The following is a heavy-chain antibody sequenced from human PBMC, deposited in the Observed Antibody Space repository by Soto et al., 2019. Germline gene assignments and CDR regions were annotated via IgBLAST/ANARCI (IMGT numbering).Heavy chain of an antibody. CDR1: GITFGDYG. CDR2: IRSKAYGATT. V-gene: IGHV3-49*04. Sequence: PGGSLRLSCTTSGITFGDYGMSWVRQAPGKGLEWVGFIRSKAYGATTEFAASVKGRFTISRDDSKDIAYLQMNSLKSEDTAVYYCTRGRGCSSSSCYLFDYWGQGTLVTVSS. D-gene: IGHD2-2*01. CDR3: TRGRGCSSSSCYLFDY. J-gene: IGHJ4*02.